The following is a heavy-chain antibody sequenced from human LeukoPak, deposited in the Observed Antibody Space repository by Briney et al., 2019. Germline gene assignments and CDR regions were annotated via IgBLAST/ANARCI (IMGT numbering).Heavy chain of an antibody. J-gene: IGHJ5*02. CDR1: DSSIAGGYY. D-gene: IGHD2-2*01. V-gene: IGHV4-38-2*02. CDR2: IYHSGDT. Sequence: SETLSLTCTVSDSSIAGGYYWGWIRQPPGKGLEWIASIYHSGDTYYNPSLRSRVTISLDTSKSQLSLKLSSVTAADTAVYYCARSKAHLSTSWYGNWFDPWGQGTLVTVSS. CDR3: ARSKAHLSTSWYGNWFDP.